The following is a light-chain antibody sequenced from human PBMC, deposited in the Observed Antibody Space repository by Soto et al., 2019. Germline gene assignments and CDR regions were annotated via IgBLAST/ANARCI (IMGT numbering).Light chain of an antibody. CDR3: QQYGSSPIT. Sequence: EIVLTPSPGTLSLSPGERATLSCRASQSVSSSYLGWYQQKPGQAPRLLIYGASIRATGIPDRFSGSGSGTDFTLTISSLEPEDFAVYYCQQYGSSPITFGQGTRLEIK. CDR2: GAS. J-gene: IGKJ5*01. V-gene: IGKV3-20*01. CDR1: QSVSSSY.